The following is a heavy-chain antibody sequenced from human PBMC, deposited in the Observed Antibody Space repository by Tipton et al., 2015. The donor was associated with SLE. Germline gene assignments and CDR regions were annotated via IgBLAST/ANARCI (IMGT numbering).Heavy chain of an antibody. V-gene: IGHV4-34*01. D-gene: IGHD3-3*01. Sequence: TLSLTCAVYGGSFSGYYWSWIRQPPGKGLEWIGEINHSRSTNYNPSLKSRVTISVDTSKNQFSLKLSSVTAADTAVYYCAIEMSAYDFWSGGDRYYYMDVWGKGTTVTVSS. J-gene: IGHJ6*03. CDR1: GGSFSGYY. CDR3: AIEMSAYDFWSGGDRYYYMDV. CDR2: INHSRST.